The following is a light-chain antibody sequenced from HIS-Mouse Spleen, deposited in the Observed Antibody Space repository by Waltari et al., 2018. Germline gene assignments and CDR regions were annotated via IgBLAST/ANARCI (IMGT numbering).Light chain of an antibody. Sequence: QSALTQPASVSGSPGQSITISCTGTSSDVGSYNLVPWYQQHPGKAPKLRIHEGSKRPSGVSNRFSGSKSGNTASLTISGLQAEDEADYYCCSYAGSSTWVFGGGTKLTVL. CDR3: CSYAGSSTWV. CDR1: SSDVGSYNL. CDR2: EGS. J-gene: IGLJ3*02. V-gene: IGLV2-23*01.